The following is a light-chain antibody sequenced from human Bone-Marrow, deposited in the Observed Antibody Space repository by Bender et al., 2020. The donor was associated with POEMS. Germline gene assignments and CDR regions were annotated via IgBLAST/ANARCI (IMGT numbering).Light chain of an antibody. CDR2: WTS. V-gene: IGLV8-61*01. CDR1: SGSVSTNYY. J-gene: IGLJ3*02. CDR3: LLYLGGGIWV. Sequence: QTVVNQETSISVSPGGTITLTCGLTSGSVSTNYYPSWYQQTPGQAPRTLIYWTSMRSSGVPDRFSGSILGNKAALTITGAQADDESDYYCLLYLGGGIWVFGGGTKVTVL.